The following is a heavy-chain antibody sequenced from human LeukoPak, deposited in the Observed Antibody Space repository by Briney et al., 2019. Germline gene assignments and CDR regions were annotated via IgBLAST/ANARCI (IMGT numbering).Heavy chain of an antibody. V-gene: IGHV1-2*06. Sequence: VSVKVSCKASGYTFTGYYMHWVPQAPGQGLEWVGRINPNSGGTNYAQKFQGRVTMTRDTSISTAYMEMSSLRSEDTALYYCSTVGSSASDPYDYWGQGTLVTVSS. D-gene: IGHD2-2*01. CDR2: INPNSGGT. J-gene: IGHJ4*02. CDR1: GYTFTGYY. CDR3: STVGSSASDPYDY.